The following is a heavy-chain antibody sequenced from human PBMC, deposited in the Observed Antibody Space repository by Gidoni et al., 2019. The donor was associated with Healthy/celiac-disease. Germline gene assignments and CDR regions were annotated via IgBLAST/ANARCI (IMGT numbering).Heavy chain of an antibody. D-gene: IGHD2-15*01. CDR2: ISYDGSNK. CDR1: GFTFSSYA. Sequence: QVQLVESGGGVVQPGRSLRLPCAASGFTFSSYAMHWVRQAPGKGLEWVAVISYDGSNKYYADSVKGRFTISRDNSKNTLYLQMNSLRAEDTAVYYCARGEDIVVVVAATGGAFDIWGQGSMVTVSS. V-gene: IGHV3-30-3*01. J-gene: IGHJ3*02. CDR3: ARGEDIVVVVAATGGAFDI.